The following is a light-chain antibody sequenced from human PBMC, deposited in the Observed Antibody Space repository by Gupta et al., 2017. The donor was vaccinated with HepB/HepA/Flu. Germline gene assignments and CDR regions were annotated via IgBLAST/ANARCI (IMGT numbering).Light chain of an antibody. J-gene: IGKJ1*01. CDR2: DAS. Sequence: EIVLTQSPATLSLSPGERATLSCRASQYISNYLAWYQQKPGQAPRHLIYDASNRATGIPARFSGSGSGTDFTLTISSLEPEDFAIYYWQQRSSSRTFGQGTKVEIK. CDR1: QYISNY. CDR3: QQRSSSRT. V-gene: IGKV3-11*01.